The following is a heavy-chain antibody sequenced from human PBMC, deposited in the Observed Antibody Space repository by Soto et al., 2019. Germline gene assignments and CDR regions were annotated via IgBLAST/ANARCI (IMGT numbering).Heavy chain of an antibody. V-gene: IGHV4-4*07. D-gene: IGHD2-21*02. CDR2: IRPDGNT. CDR1: GGSVSDYY. CDR3: VRGPICGSDCHFAS. J-gene: IGHJ5*01. Sequence: QVPLQESGPGLVKPSETLSLTCTIFGGSVSDYYWSWVRQPAGKGLVWIGRIRPDGNTNYSPSLMSPVTMSVDTSHNQFSLKLTSVTAADTAVYYCVRGPICGSDCHFASWGQGALVTVSS.